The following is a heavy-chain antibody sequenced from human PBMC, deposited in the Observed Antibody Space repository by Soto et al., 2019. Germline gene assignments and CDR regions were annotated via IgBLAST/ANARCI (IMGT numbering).Heavy chain of an antibody. D-gene: IGHD2-2*01. CDR3: AKEGGLCSSTSCYEASGWFDP. Sequence: EVQLLESGGGLVQPGGSLRLSCAASGFTFSSYVMSWVRQAPGKGLEWVSAISGSGGSTYYADSVKGRFTISRDNSKNTLYLQMNSLRAEDTAVYYCAKEGGLCSSTSCYEASGWFDPWGQGTLVTVSS. J-gene: IGHJ5*02. CDR1: GFTFSSYV. V-gene: IGHV3-23*01. CDR2: ISGSGGST.